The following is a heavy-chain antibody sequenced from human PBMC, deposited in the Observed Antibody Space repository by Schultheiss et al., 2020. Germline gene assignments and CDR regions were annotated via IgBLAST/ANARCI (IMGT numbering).Heavy chain of an antibody. CDR3: ARDCIAVAGTNYYYYGMDV. J-gene: IGHJ6*02. D-gene: IGHD6-19*01. Sequence: SETLSLTCTVSGGSISSYYWSWIRQPPGKGLEWIGEINHSGSTNYNPSLKSRVTISVDTSKNQFSLKLSSVTAADTAVYYCARDCIAVAGTNYYYYGMDVWGQGTTVTVSS. V-gene: IGHV4-34*01. CDR1: GGSISSYY. CDR2: INHSGST.